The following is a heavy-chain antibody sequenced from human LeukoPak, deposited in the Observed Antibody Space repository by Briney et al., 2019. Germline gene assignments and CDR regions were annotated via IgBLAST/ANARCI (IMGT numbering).Heavy chain of an antibody. Sequence: GGSLRLSCAASGFSFSSYAMSWVRQAPGKGLEWVSVISSSGDTTHYADSVKGRFTISRDNSKNTLYLQMNSLRAEDTAVYYCARDGSGRVPEMSAPDYWGQGTLVTVSS. D-gene: IGHD3-10*01. J-gene: IGHJ4*02. V-gene: IGHV3-23*01. CDR3: ARDGSGRVPEMSAPDY. CDR1: GFSFSSYA. CDR2: ISSSGDTT.